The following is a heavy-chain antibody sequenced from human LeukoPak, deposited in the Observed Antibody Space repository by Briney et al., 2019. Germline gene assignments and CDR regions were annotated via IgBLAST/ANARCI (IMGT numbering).Heavy chain of an antibody. J-gene: IGHJ4*02. V-gene: IGHV3-23*01. CDR1: GFTFSSYA. Sequence: GGSLRLSCAASGFTFSSYAMSWVRQAPGKGLEWVSYISSSSGNTYYADSVKGRFTISRDNSKNTLYLQMISLRAEDTAVYYCGRFPQEIFDCWGQGSLVTVSS. D-gene: IGHD3-3*01. CDR2: ISSSSGNT. CDR3: GRFPQEIFDC.